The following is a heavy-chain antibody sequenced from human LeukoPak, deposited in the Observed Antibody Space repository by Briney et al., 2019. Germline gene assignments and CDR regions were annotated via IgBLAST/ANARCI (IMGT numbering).Heavy chain of an antibody. J-gene: IGHJ1*01. D-gene: IGHD6-13*01. CDR3: ARGYSSTLEYFQH. V-gene: IGHV5-51*01. CDR2: IYPGDSDT. Sequence: GESLKISCKGSGYSFMSYWSGWVRQMPGKGLEWMGIIYPGDSDTRYSPSFQGQVTISADKSISTAYLQWSSLKASDTARYYCARGYSSTLEYFQHWGPGNPVT. CDR1: GYSFMSYW.